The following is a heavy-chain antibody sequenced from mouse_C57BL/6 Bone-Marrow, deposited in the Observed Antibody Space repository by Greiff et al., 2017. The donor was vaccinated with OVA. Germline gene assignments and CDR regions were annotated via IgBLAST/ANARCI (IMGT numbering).Heavy chain of an antibody. CDR1: GFSLTSYA. D-gene: IGHD2-3*01. Sequence: VQLVESGPGLVAPSQSLSITCTVSGFSLTSYAISWVRQPPGKGLEWLGVIWTGGGTNYNSALISRLSISKDNSKSQVFLKMNRLQTDDTARYYCARKVIYDGPYWYFDVWGTGTTVTVSS. CDR2: IWTGGGT. CDR3: ARKVIYDGPYWYFDV. J-gene: IGHJ1*03. V-gene: IGHV2-9-1*01.